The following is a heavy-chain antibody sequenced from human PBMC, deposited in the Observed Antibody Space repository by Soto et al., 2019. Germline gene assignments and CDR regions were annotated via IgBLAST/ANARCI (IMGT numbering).Heavy chain of an antibody. J-gene: IGHJ4*02. V-gene: IGHV1-24*01. CDR1: GYTLTELS. Sequence: ASVKVSCKVSGYTLTELSMHWVRQAPGKGLEWMGGFDPEDGETIYAQKFQGRVTMTEDTSTDTAYMELSSLRSEDTAVYYCATGDAGSYCTNGVCYRYWGQGTLVTVSS. D-gene: IGHD2-8*01. CDR3: ATGDAGSYCTNGVCYRY. CDR2: FDPEDGET.